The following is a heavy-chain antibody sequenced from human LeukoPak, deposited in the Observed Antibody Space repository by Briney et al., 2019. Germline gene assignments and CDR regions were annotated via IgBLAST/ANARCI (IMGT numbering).Heavy chain of an antibody. J-gene: IGHJ3*02. CDR3: ARTRIYGSGFDAFDI. Sequence: GGSLRLSCAASGITFSGSAMHWVRQASGKGLEWVSYISSSSSTIYYADSVKGRFTISRDNAKNSLYLQMNSLRDEDTAVYYCARTRIYGSGFDAFDIWGQGTMVTVSS. CDR1: GITFSGSA. V-gene: IGHV3-48*02. D-gene: IGHD3-10*01. CDR2: ISSSSSTI.